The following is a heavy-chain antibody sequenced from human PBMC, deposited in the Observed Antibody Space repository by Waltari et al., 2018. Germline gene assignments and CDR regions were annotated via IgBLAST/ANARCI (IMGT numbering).Heavy chain of an antibody. CDR1: GCTFSSYS. V-gene: IGHV3-21*01. Sequence: EVQLVESGGGLVKPGGSLRLSCAASGCTFSSYSMNWVRQAPGKGLEWVPSISSSSHIYYADSVKGRFTIARDNAKNSLYLQRNSLRAEDTAVYYCASGVAAAGNVNYWCQGTLVTVSS. CDR2: ISSSSHI. CDR3: ASGVAAAGNVNY. D-gene: IGHD6-13*01. J-gene: IGHJ4*02.